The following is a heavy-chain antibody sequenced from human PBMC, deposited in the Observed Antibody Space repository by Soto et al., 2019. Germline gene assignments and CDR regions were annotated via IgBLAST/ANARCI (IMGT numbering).Heavy chain of an antibody. D-gene: IGHD2-15*01. CDR3: ARGLVLAATPYYYYGMDV. V-gene: IGHV1-69*06. Sequence: SVKVSCKASGGTFSSYAISWVRQAPGQGLEWMGGIIPIFGTANYAQKFQGRVTITADKSTSTAYMELSSLRSEDTAVYYCARGLVLAATPYYYYGMDVWGQGTTVTVSS. J-gene: IGHJ6*02. CDR1: GGTFSSYA. CDR2: IIPIFGTA.